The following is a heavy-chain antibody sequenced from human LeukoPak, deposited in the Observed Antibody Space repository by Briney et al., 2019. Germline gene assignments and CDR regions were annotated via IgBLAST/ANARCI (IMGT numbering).Heavy chain of an antibody. CDR3: ARDPQRDSFDI. CDR1: GSTFSSYW. Sequence: GGSLRLSCAASGSTFSSYWMHWVRQTPGKGLVWASHIRNDGSSTRYADSVKGRFTISRDNAKNTLYLQMNSLRVEDTAVYFCARDPQRDSFDIWGQGTMVTVSS. J-gene: IGHJ3*02. V-gene: IGHV3-74*01. CDR2: IRNDGSST. D-gene: IGHD1-1*01.